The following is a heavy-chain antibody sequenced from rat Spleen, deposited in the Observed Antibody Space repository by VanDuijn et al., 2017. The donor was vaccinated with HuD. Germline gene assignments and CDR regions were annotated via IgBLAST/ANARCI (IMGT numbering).Heavy chain of an antibody. CDR3: ARPHSSLYVMDA. J-gene: IGHJ4*01. D-gene: IGHD1-2*01. V-gene: IGHV5-58*01. CDR2: INNDGSST. CDR1: GFTFSRYW. Sequence: EVQLVETGGGLVQPGRSLKLSCVASGFTFSRYWMYWVRQAPRKGLEWVASINNDGSSTYYSDSVKGRFTISRDNAKSTLYLQMNSLRSEDTATYYCARPHSSLYVMDAWGQGASVTVSS.